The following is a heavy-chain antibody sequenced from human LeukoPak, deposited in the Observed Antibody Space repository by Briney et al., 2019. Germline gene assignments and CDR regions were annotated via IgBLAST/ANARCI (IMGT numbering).Heavy chain of an antibody. D-gene: IGHD5-18*01. CDR2: IYYSGST. V-gene: IGHV4-39*07. J-gene: IGHJ5*02. Sequence: SETLSLTCTVSGGSISSSSYYWGWIRQPPGKGLEWIGSIYYSGSTYYNPSLKSRVTISVDTSKNQFSLKLSSVTAADTAVYYCARDGYSYEANWFDPWGQGILVTVSS. CDR3: ARDGYSYEANWFDP. CDR1: GGSISSSSYY.